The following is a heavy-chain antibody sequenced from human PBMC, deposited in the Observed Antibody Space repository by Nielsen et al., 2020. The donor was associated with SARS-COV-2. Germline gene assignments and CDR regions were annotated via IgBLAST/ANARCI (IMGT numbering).Heavy chain of an antibody. CDR2: ISYDGSNK. CDR1: GFTFSSYA. Sequence: GESLKISCAASGFTFSSYAMHWVRQAPGKGLEWVAVISYDGSNKYYADSVKGRFTISRDNSKNTLYLQMNSLRAEDTAVYYCAKGGGYCSSTSCYPAEYFDYWGQGTLVTVSS. J-gene: IGHJ4*02. CDR3: AKGGGYCSSTSCYPAEYFDY. D-gene: IGHD2-2*01. V-gene: IGHV3-30*04.